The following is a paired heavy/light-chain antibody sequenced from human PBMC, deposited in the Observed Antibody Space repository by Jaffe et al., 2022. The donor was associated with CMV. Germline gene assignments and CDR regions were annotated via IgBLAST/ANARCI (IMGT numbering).Light chain of an antibody. V-gene: IGLV6-57*04. CDR2: EDN. CDR3: HSYDGSDHWV. Sequence: NFMLTQPHSVSASPGKTIIISCTRSSGSIASDYVQWYQQRPGSAPTTVIYEDNKRPSGVPDRFSGSIDSSSNSASLIISGVKTDDEADYYCHSYDGSDHWVFGGGTRLTVL. J-gene: IGLJ3*02. CDR1: SGSIASDY.
Heavy chain of an antibody. CDR3: ARRADDSPHLDY. CDR1: GFTFNLYN. J-gene: IGHJ4*02. Sequence: EVQLVESGGGLVKPGGSLRLSCVVSGFTFNLYNMHWVRQAPGKGLEWVSSISNTGSYIYYAASMKGRFTISRDNAKNSLYLHMNSLRADDTAVYYCARRADDSPHLDYWGQGTLVTVSS. CDR2: ISNTGSYI. V-gene: IGHV3-21*01. D-gene: IGHD3-22*01.